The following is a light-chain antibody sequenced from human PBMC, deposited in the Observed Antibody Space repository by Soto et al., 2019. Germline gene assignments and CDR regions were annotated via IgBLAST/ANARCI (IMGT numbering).Light chain of an antibody. J-gene: IGLJ1*01. Sequence: QSALTQPACVSGSAGQSSTISCTGTSSDVGGYNYVSWYQQHPGKAPKLMIYEVSNRPSGVSNRFSGSKSGNTASLTISGLQAEDEADYYCSSYTSSSTLSYVFGTGTKVTVL. CDR2: EVS. CDR1: SSDVGGYNY. CDR3: SSYTSSSTLSYV. V-gene: IGLV2-14*01.